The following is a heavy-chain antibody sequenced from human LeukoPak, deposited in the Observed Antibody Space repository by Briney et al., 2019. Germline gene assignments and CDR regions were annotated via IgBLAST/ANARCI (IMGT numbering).Heavy chain of an antibody. J-gene: IGHJ4*02. V-gene: IGHV4-34*01. CDR2: INHSGST. CDR1: GGSFSGYY. CDR3: ARGQDLYSSSWYNRWYYFDY. D-gene: IGHD6-13*01. Sequence: SETLSLTCAVYGGSFSGYYWSWIRQPPGKGLEWIGEINHSGSTNYNPSLKSRVTISVDTSKNQFSLKLSSVTAADTAVYYCARGQDLYSSSWYNRWYYFDYWGQGTLVTVSS.